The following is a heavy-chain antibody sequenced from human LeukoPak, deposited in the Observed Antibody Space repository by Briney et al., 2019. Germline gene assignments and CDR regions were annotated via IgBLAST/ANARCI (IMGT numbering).Heavy chain of an antibody. CDR2: ITGSGGST. CDR3: AKDVTIFGGAGSAFDV. D-gene: IGHD3-3*01. J-gene: IGHJ3*01. Sequence: GGSLRLSCAASGFTFSNCAMTWVRQAPGKGLEWVSVITGSGGSTYYSDSVKGRFTISRDNSKNMVYLQMSSLTAEGTALYYCAKDVTIFGGAGSAFDVWGQGTMVTVSS. V-gene: IGHV3-23*01. CDR1: GFTFSNCA.